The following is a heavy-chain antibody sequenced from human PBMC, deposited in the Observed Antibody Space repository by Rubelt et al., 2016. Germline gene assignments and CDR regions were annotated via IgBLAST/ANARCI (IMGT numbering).Heavy chain of an antibody. J-gene: IGHJ1*01. CDR2: IYYSGST. D-gene: IGHD3-22*01. V-gene: IGHV4-39*01. CDR3: ARHGDYDDSSGYYQAEYFQH. Sequence: GSGPGLVKPSETLSLTCTVSGGSISSSSYYWGWIRQPPGKGLEWIGSIYYSGSTNYNPSLKSRVTISVDTSKNQFSLKLSSVTAADTAVYYCARHGDYDDSSGYYQAEYFQHWGQGTLVTVSS. CDR1: GGSISSSSYY.